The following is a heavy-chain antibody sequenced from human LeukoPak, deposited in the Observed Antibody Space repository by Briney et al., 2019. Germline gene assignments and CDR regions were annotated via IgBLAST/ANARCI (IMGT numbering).Heavy chain of an antibody. J-gene: IGHJ4*02. CDR2: ISYDGSNK. V-gene: IGHV3-30*04. CDR3: ARDKGSIAAAGTIDY. Sequence: GGSLRLSCAASGFTFSSYAMHWVRQAPGKGLEWVAVISYDGSNKYYADSVKGRFTISRDNSKNTLYLQMNSLRAEDTAVYYGARDKGSIAAAGTIDYWGQGTRATVSS. CDR1: GFTFSSYA. D-gene: IGHD6-13*01.